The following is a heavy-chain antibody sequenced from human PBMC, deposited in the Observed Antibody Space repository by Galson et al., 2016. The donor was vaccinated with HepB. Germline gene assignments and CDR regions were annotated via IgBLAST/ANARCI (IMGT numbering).Heavy chain of an antibody. CDR2: ITRSGNFI. J-gene: IGHJ4*02. Sequence: SLRLSCAASGFTFSAYTMHWVRQAPGRGLEWVSSITRSGNFIYYADSVRGRFTISRDNARNSLYLRINSLGVEDTSVYYCARGAMASDYWGQGTLVTVSS. D-gene: IGHD5-18*01. V-gene: IGHV3-21*01. CDR3: ARGAMASDY. CDR1: GFTFSAYT.